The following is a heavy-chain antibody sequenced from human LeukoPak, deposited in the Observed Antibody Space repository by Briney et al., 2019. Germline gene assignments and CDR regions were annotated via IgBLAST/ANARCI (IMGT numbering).Heavy chain of an antibody. CDR2: IYSGDST. CDR1: GFTVSRNN. J-gene: IGHJ5*02. V-gene: IGHV3-53*01. D-gene: IGHD3-22*01. CDR3: TPDYYDSSGYRP. Sequence: GGSLRLSCAASGFTVSRNNLIWVRQPPGKGLEWVSVIYSGDSTYYAESVQGRFTISRDRTKNTVCLQMNSLRAEDTAVYYCTPDYYDSSGYRPWGQGTLVTVSS.